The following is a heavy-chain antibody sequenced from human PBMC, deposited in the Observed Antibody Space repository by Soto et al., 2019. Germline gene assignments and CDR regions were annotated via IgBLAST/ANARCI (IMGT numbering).Heavy chain of an antibody. CDR2: IWYDGSNK. CDR3: AREQDCISTSCYYDY. D-gene: IGHD2-2*01. Sequence: QVQLVESGGGVVQPGRSLRLSCAASGFTFSSYGMHWVRQAPGKGLEWVAVIWYDGSNKYYADSVKGRFTISRDNSKNTLYLQMNSLRAEDTALYYCAREQDCISTSCYYDYWGQGTLVTVSS. J-gene: IGHJ4*02. CDR1: GFTFSSYG. V-gene: IGHV3-33*01.